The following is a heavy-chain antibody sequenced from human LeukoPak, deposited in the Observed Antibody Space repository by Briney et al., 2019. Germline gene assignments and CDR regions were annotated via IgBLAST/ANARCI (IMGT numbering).Heavy chain of an antibody. Sequence: GGSLRLSCAASGFTFSSYGMHWVRQAPGKGLEWVAVIWYDGSNKYYADSVKGRFTISRDNSKNTLYLQMNSLRAEDTAVYYCASIRGYVNIYGMDVWGQGTTVTVSS. J-gene: IGHJ6*02. D-gene: IGHD5-18*01. CDR3: ASIRGYVNIYGMDV. CDR1: GFTFSSYG. V-gene: IGHV3-33*01. CDR2: IWYDGSNK.